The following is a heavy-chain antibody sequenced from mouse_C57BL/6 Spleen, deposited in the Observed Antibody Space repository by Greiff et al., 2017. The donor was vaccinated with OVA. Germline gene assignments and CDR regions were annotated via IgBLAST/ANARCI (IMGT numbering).Heavy chain of an antibody. CDR1: GYTFTSYW. CDR3: ARDLLGFAY. J-gene: IGHJ3*01. Sequence: QVQLQQPGAELVMPGASVKLSCKASGYTFTSYWMLWVKQRPGQGLEWIGEIDPSDSYTNYNQKFKGKSTLTVDKSSSTAYMQLSSLTSEDSAVYYCARDLLGFAYWGQGTLVTVSA. V-gene: IGHV1-69*01. CDR2: IDPSDSYT.